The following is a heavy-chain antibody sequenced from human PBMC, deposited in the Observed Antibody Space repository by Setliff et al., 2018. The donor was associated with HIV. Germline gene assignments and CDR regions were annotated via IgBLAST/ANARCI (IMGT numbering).Heavy chain of an antibody. CDR3: ARASSNTWGGELVY. CDR2: IFYSGST. D-gene: IGHD6-13*01. CDR1: GGSISRYY. Sequence: SETLSLTCTVSGGSISRYYWSWIRQPPGKGLEWIGNIFYSGSTYYNPSLKSRVTISVDTSKNQFSLKLNSVTAADTAIYYCARASSNTWGGELVYWGQGTLVTVSS. V-gene: IGHV4-59*01. J-gene: IGHJ4*02.